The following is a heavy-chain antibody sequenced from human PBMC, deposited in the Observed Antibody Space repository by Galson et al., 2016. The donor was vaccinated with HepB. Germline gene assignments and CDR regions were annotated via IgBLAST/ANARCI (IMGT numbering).Heavy chain of an antibody. CDR2: ISSTSSPV. CDR3: VRASGRFNYGYYFDS. V-gene: IGHV3-48*02. J-gene: IGHJ4*02. Sequence: SLRLSCAAPGFTLSRYDMNWVRQAPGKGLEWVSYISSTSSPVYYADSVKGRFTISRDDDKGSLFLQMNYLRDEDTAVYYCVRASGRFNYGYYFDSWGPGTLVTVSS. D-gene: IGHD4-17*01. CDR1: GFTLSRYD.